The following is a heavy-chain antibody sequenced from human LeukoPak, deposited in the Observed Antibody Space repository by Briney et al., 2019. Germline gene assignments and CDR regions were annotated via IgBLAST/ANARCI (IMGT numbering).Heavy chain of an antibody. CDR3: ARNYGSGSYSLWSGMDV. Sequence: GGSLRLSCAASGFTFSSYSMNWVRQAPGKGLEWVSSISSSSSYIYYADSVKGRFTISRDNAKNSLYLQMNSLRAEDTAVYYCARNYGSGSYSLWSGMDVWGKGTTVTVSS. J-gene: IGHJ6*04. V-gene: IGHV3-21*01. CDR2: ISSSSSYI. D-gene: IGHD3-10*01. CDR1: GFTFSSYS.